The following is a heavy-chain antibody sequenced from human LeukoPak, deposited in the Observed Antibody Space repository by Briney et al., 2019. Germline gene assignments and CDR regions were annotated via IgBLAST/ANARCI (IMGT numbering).Heavy chain of an antibody. CDR3: AREMEEILTGTPGYGMDV. J-gene: IGHJ6*02. CDR1: GFTVSSNY. CDR2: IYSGGST. Sequence: PGGSPRLSCAASGFTVSSNYMSWVRQAPGKGLEWVSVIYSGGSTYYADSVKGRFTISRDNSKNTLYLQMNSLRAEDTAVYYCAREMEEILTGTPGYGMDVWGQGTTVTVSS. V-gene: IGHV3-66*01. D-gene: IGHD3-9*01.